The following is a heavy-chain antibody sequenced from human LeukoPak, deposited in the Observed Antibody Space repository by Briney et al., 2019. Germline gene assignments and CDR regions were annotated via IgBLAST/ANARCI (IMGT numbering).Heavy chain of an antibody. Sequence: HPGGSLRLSCAASGFTFSSYAMHWVRQAPGKGLEWVAVISYDGSNKYYAGSVKGRFTISRDNSKNTLYLQMNSLRAEDTAVYYCAKIEGYSYGHFDYWGQGTLVTVSS. D-gene: IGHD5-18*01. CDR1: GFTFSSYA. CDR2: ISYDGSNK. CDR3: AKIEGYSYGHFDY. J-gene: IGHJ4*02. V-gene: IGHV3-30*04.